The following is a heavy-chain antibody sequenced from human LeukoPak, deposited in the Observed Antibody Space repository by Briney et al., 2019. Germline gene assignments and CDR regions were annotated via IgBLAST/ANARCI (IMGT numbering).Heavy chain of an antibody. CDR2: ISGSGDNT. CDR3: AKRIQSAMAMGY. V-gene: IGHV3-23*01. D-gene: IGHD5-18*01. Sequence: GGSLRLSCAASGFTFSSYAMNWVRQAPGKGLEWVSIISGSGDNTYYTDSVKGRFTISRDNSKNTLFLQMNSLRAEDTAVYYCAKRIQSAMAMGYWGQGTLVTVSS. J-gene: IGHJ4*02. CDR1: GFTFSSYA.